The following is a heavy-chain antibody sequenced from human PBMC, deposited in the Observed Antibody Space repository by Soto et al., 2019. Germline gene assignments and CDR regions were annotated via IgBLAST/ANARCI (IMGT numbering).Heavy chain of an antibody. CDR3: ARSRTAAAGMSYYYGMDV. D-gene: IGHD6-13*01. J-gene: IGHJ6*02. V-gene: IGHV5-10-1*01. CDR1: GYSFTSYW. Sequence: GESLKISCKGSGYSFTSYWISWVRQMPGKGLEWMGRIDPSDSYTNYSPSFQGHVTVSADKSISTAYLQWSSLKASDTAMYYCARSRTAAAGMSYYYGMDVWGPGTTVTVSS. CDR2: IDPSDSYT.